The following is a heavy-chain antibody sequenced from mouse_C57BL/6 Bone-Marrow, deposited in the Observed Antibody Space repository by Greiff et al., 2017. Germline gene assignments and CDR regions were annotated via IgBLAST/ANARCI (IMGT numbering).Heavy chain of an antibody. D-gene: IGHD1-1*01. CDR2: IYPGSGST. CDR1: GYTFTSYW. J-gene: IGHJ1*03. V-gene: IGHV1-55*01. Sequence: QVQLQQPGAELVKPGASVKMSCKASGYTFTSYWITWVKQRPGQGLEWIGDIYPGSGSTNYNEKFKSKATLTVDTSSSTAYMQLSSLTSEDSAVYYCARVDLIYYYGSGYFDVWGTGTTVTVSS. CDR3: ARVDLIYYYGSGYFDV.